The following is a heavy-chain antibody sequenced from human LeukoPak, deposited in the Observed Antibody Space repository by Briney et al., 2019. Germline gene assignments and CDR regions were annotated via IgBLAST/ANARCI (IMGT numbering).Heavy chain of an antibody. CDR1: EFTFSSYS. D-gene: IGHD6-13*01. V-gene: IGHV3-48*01. CDR3: AKDSLGSSSKNWFDT. CDR2: ITNSGNSK. J-gene: IGHJ5*02. Sequence: GSLRLSVAASEFTFSSYSMNWVRRAPGKGLEGVSYITNSGNSKSYADSVKGRFTISRDNTKNSRYLQMNGLRAEDTAVYYCAKDSLGSSSKNWFDTWGQGTLVTVSS.